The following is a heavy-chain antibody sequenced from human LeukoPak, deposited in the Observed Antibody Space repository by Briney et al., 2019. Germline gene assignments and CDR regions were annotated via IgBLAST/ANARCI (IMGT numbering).Heavy chain of an antibody. V-gene: IGHV1-2*02. Sequence: ASVTVSCTTSGYTFTGYYIHWVRQAPGQGLEWMGWINPNSGGTNYAQKFQGRVTMTRDTSISTAYMELSRLRSGDTAVYYCAREKNRSLGYSYGLGYWGQGTLVTVSS. D-gene: IGHD5-18*01. CDR1: GYTFTGYY. CDR3: AREKNRSLGYSYGLGY. J-gene: IGHJ4*02. CDR2: INPNSGGT.